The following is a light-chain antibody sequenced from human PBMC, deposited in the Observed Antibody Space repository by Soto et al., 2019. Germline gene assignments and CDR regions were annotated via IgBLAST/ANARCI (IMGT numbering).Light chain of an antibody. V-gene: IGKV3-15*01. CDR2: GAS. J-gene: IGKJ1*01. Sequence: EILMTQSPATLSVSPGERATLSCRSSQSVNSNLAWYQQKPGQAPRLLIYGASTRASGVPARFSGSGSGPEFTLTISSLQSEDFAVYYCQQYNNWPLTFGQGTKVEIK. CDR3: QQYNNWPLT. CDR1: QSVNSN.